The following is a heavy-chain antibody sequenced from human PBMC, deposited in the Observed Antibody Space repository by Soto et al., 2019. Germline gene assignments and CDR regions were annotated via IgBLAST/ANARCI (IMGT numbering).Heavy chain of an antibody. CDR3: ARGRSITIFEGGATD. CDR1: GGSFSGYY. D-gene: IGHD3-3*01. Sequence: QAQLQQWAAGLLKPSETLSLTCAVYGGSFSGYYWRWIRQPPGKGLEWSGEINHSGSTNYNPSLNTRVTTAVDTGKIQFSRKPIYVTAADTAVYYCARGRSITIFEGGATDWGQGTLVSVSS. J-gene: IGHJ4*02. V-gene: IGHV4-34*01. CDR2: INHSGST.